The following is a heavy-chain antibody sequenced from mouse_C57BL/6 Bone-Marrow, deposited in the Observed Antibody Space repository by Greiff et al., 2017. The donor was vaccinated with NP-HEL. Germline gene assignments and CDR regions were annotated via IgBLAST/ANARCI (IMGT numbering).Heavy chain of an antibody. D-gene: IGHD1-1*01. J-gene: IGHJ2*01. CDR1: GYTFTDYY. CDR3: ARSGYYDGSSYGYFDY. CDR2: IGPGSGST. V-gene: IGHV1-77*01. Sequence: QVQLQQSGAELVKPGASVKISCKASGYTFTDYYINWVKQRPGQGLEWIGKIGPGSGSTYYNEKFKGKATLTADKSSSTAYMQLSSLTSEDSAVYFCARSGYYDGSSYGYFDYWGQGTTLTVSS.